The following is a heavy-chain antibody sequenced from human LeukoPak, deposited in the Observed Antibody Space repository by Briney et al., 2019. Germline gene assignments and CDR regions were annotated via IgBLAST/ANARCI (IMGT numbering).Heavy chain of an antibody. CDR1: GYIFTRYD. CDR3: ARGMDTAF. V-gene: IGHV1-8*01. CDR2: MNPNTGNT. Sequence: ASVKVSCKTSGYIFTRYDINWVRQAPGQGLEWMGWMNPNTGNTVYAQKFQGRVTMTRDNSITTAYMELSSLGGDDTAVYFCARGMDTAFWGQGTLVTVSS. D-gene: IGHD5-18*01. J-gene: IGHJ4*02.